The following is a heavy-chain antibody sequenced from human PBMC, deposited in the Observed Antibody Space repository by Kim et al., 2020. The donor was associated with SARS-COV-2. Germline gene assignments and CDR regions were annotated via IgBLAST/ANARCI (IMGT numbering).Heavy chain of an antibody. Sequence: ASVKVSCKASGYTFTGFYIHWLRQAPGQGLEWLGRINPNTGDTNYAHRFQGRVTMTRDTSINTAYMELSGLRSDDTAVYFCARDRVGATEFDCWGQGTL. CDR2: INPNTGDT. V-gene: IGHV1-2*06. CDR3: ARDRVGATEFDC. D-gene: IGHD1-26*01. J-gene: IGHJ4*02. CDR1: GYTFTGFY.